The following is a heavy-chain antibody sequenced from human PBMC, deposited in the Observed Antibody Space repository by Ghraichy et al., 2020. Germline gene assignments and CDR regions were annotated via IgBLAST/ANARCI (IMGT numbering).Heavy chain of an antibody. J-gene: IGHJ4*02. CDR3: TTDPSM. Sequence: GGSLRLSCAASGLSLKDDVWMSWVRQAPGKGLEWVSRIKGKSAGWTTDYAAPVKGRFSITRNDSKNMLFLQVSSLKPEDTAVYYCTTDPSMWGRGTLVTVSS. CDR2: IKGKSAGWTT. V-gene: IGHV3-15*01. CDR1: GLSLKDDVW. D-gene: IGHD2-21*01.